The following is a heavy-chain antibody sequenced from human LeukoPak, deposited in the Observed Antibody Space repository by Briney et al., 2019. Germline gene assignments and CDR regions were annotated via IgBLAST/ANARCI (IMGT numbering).Heavy chain of an antibody. CDR2: IIPIFGTA. Sequence: AASVKVSCKASGGTFSSYAISWVRQAPGQGLEWMGGIIPIFGTANYAQKFQGRVTITTDESTSTAYMELSSLRSEDTAVYCCASPPGGYSYGFDYWGQGTLVTVSS. D-gene: IGHD5-18*01. V-gene: IGHV1-69*05. CDR1: GGTFSSYA. J-gene: IGHJ4*02. CDR3: ASPPGGYSYGFDY.